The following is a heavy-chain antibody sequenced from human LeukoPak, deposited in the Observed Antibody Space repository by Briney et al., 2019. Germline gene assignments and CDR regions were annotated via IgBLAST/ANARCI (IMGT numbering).Heavy chain of an antibody. CDR2: IRYDGSNK. Sequence: PGGSLRLSCAASGFTFSSYWMHWVRQAPGKGLEWVAFIRYDGSNKYYADSVKGRFTISRDNSKNTLYLQMNSLRAEDTAVYYCARVYYYDSSGYYRLSKYYFDYWGQGTLVTVSS. V-gene: IGHV3-30*02. CDR1: GFTFSSYW. D-gene: IGHD3-22*01. J-gene: IGHJ4*02. CDR3: ARVYYYDSSGYYRLSKYYFDY.